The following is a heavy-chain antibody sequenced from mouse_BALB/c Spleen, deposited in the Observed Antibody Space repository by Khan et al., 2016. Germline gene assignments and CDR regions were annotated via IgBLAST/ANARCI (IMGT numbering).Heavy chain of an antibody. Sequence: QIQLVQSGPELKKPGETVKISCKASGYTFTNYGMNWVKQAPGKGLKWMGWINTYTGEPTYADDFKGRFAFSLETSASTAYLQINSLKNEDTATYFCAAIYDGYYVGLYYAMDYWGQGTSVTVSS. CDR1: GYTFTNYG. V-gene: IGHV9-3-1*01. D-gene: IGHD2-3*01. CDR2: INTYTGEP. J-gene: IGHJ4*01. CDR3: AAIYDGYYVGLYYAMDY.